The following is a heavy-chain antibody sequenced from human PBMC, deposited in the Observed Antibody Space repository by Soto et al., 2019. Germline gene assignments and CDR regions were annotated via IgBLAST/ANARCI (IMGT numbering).Heavy chain of an antibody. V-gene: IGHV3-49*03. J-gene: IGHJ6*03. CDR2: IRSKAYGGTT. CDR3: TRDGSYGSGSYWAYYYYMDV. Sequence: GGSLRLSCTASGLTFGDYAMSWFRQAPGEGLEWVGFIRSKAYGGTTEYAASVKGRFTISRDDSKSIAYLQMNSLKTEDTAVYYCTRDGSYGSGSYWAYYYYMDVWGKGTTVTVSS. D-gene: IGHD3-10*01. CDR1: GLTFGDYA.